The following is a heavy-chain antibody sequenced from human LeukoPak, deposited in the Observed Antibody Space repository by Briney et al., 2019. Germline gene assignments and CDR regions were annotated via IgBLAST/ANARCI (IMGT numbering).Heavy chain of an antibody. Sequence: GGSLRLSCAASGFTVSSNYMSWVRQAPGKGLEWVSVIYSGGSTYYADSVKGRFTISRDNSKYTLYLQMNSLRAEDTAVYYCARATYGDYYFDYWGQGTLVTVSS. CDR1: GFTVSSNY. CDR2: IYSGGST. CDR3: ARATYGDYYFDY. J-gene: IGHJ4*02. V-gene: IGHV3-53*01. D-gene: IGHD4-17*01.